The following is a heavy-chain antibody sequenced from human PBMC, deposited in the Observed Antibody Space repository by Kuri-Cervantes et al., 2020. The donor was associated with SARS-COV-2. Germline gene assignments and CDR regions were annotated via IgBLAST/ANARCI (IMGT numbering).Heavy chain of an antibody. D-gene: IGHD1-1*01. Sequence: SETLSLTCTVSGASISDYHWSWLRQPPGEGLEWIGFIYSSGITHPNPSLKSRVTMSLDTSKNHFFLKLSSVTAADTAVYFCARGGPDDFAFDYWGQGALVTVSS. CDR3: ARGGPDDFAFDY. J-gene: IGHJ4*02. CDR1: GASISDYH. CDR2: IYSSGIT. V-gene: IGHV4-4*08.